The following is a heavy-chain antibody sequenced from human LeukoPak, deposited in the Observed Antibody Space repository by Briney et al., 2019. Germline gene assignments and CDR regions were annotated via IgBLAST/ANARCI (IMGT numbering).Heavy chain of an antibody. V-gene: IGHV1-69*13. CDR3: ATVGAGSFDP. J-gene: IGHJ5*02. CDR1: GGTFSSYA. CDR2: IIPIFGTA. Sequence: GASVKVSCKASGGTFSSYAISWVRQAPGQGLEWMGGIIPIFGTANYAQKFQGRVTITADESTSTAYMELSSLRSEDTAVYYCATVGAGSFDPWGQGTLVTVSS. D-gene: IGHD1-26*01.